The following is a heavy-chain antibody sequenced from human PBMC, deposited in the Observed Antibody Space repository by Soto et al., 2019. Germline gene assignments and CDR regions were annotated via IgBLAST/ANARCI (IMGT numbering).Heavy chain of an antibody. D-gene: IGHD6-6*01. CDR3: ATIGGQLGGYYGMDA. Sequence: PAVSLRICSADSRLNVRRYVLRCVRKNTLKWLEWVSAISGSGGSTYYADSVKGRFTISRDNSKNTLYLQMNSLRAEDTAVYYCATIGGQLGGYYGMDAWGQGTTVPGSS. J-gene: IGHJ6*02. CDR2: ISGSGGST. CDR1: RLNVRRYV. V-gene: IGHV3-23*01.